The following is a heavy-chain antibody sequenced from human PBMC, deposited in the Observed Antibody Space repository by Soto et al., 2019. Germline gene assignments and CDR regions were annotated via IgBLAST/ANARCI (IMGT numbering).Heavy chain of an antibody. CDR2: IYPGDSDT. CDR1: GYSFTSYW. V-gene: IGHV5-51*01. J-gene: IGHJ5*02. Sequence: PGESLKISCKGSGYSFTSYWIGWVRQMPGKGLEWMGIIYPGDSDTRYSPSFQGQVTISADKSISTAYLQWSSLKASDTAMYYCARHTVVRGVIGWFDPWGQGTLVTVSS. D-gene: IGHD3-10*01. CDR3: ARHTVVRGVIGWFDP.